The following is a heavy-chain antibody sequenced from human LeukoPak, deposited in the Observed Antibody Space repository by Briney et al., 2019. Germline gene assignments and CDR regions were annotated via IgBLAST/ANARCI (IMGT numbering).Heavy chain of an antibody. CDR3: ARGVYALEGCFDP. J-gene: IGHJ5*02. D-gene: IGHD3-3*01. Sequence: SETLSLTCAVYGGSFSGYYWSWIRQPPGKGLEWIGEINHSGSTNYNPSLKSRVTISVDTSKNQFSLKLSSVTAADTAVYYCARGVYALEGCFDPWGQGTLVTVSS. V-gene: IGHV4-34*01. CDR1: GGSFSGYY. CDR2: INHSGST.